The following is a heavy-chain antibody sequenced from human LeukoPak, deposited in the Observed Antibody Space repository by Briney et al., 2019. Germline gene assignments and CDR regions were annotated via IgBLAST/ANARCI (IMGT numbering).Heavy chain of an antibody. V-gene: IGHV3-11*01. CDR3: ARSDGMDV. CDR1: GFTFSDYY. J-gene: IGHJ6*02. Sequence: KPGGSLRLSCAASGFTFSDYYPNWIRQTPGKGLEWVSSISRTGYTIYYADSVKGRFTMSRDNAKNSLYLQMNSLRAEDTAVYYCARSDGMDVWGQGTTVTVSS. CDR2: ISRTGYTI.